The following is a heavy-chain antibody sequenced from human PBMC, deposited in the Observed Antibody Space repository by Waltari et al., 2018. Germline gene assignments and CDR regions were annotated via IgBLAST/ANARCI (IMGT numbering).Heavy chain of an antibody. D-gene: IGHD2-2*01. V-gene: IGHV3-21*01. CDR3: AGFIGCYSSICSSDN. CDR1: GFTVGSYS. CDR2: ISGTSNCR. Sequence: EVQLVESGGGLVKAGGSLRLACVGSGFTVGSYSMSWVRQAPGKGLEVFSSISGTSNCRHSAESVKGRFTIPRVTAKTSLHLQMTSLSAADTAYDYRAGFIGCYSSICSSDNWGQGTLVTVSS. J-gene: IGHJ4*02.